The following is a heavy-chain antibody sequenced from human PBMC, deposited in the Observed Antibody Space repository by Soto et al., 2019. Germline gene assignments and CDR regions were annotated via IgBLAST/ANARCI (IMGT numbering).Heavy chain of an antibody. J-gene: IGHJ5*02. Sequence: QVQLVQYGAEMKKPGDSMKLSCKASGYTFSDYYMHWVRLAPGQGLEWMGWINPKSGGTKYVQKFQGRITMTRDTSISTVYMELSRLRSDDTAVYYCTRDGTYGDYEGYWFDPWGQGTLVTVSP. CDR3: TRDGTYGDYEGYWFDP. D-gene: IGHD4-17*01. CDR1: GYTFSDYY. CDR2: INPKSGGT. V-gene: IGHV1-2*02.